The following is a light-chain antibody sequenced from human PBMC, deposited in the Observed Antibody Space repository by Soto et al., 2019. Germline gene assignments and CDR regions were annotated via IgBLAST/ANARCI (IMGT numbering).Light chain of an antibody. CDR1: QSVSSSY. Sequence: IVLTQSAGTLALTPGERATLSCRVSQSVSSSYLAWYQQKPGQAPRLLIYGASSRATGIPDRFSCSGSGTDFTLTISRLEPEDFAVYYCQQYGSSSWTFGQGTKVEIK. V-gene: IGKV3-20*01. J-gene: IGKJ1*01. CDR2: GAS. CDR3: QQYGSSSWT.